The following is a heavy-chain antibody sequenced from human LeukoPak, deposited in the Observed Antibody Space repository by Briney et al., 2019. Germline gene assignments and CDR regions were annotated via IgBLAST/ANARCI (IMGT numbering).Heavy chain of an antibody. Sequence: PGGSLRLSCAASGFTFSSYAMTWVRQAPGKGLEWVSTSSSSGSRTYYADSVKGRFTISRDNSKNTLFLRMSSLRAEDTAVYYCAKGNILPTANTTLDYWGQGTLVTVSS. CDR2: SSSSGSRT. V-gene: IGHV3-23*01. CDR3: AKGNILPTANTTLDY. J-gene: IGHJ4*02. CDR1: GFTFSSYA. D-gene: IGHD2-2*01.